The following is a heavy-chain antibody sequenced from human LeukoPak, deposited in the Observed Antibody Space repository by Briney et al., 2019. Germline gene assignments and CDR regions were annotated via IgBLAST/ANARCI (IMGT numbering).Heavy chain of an antibody. J-gene: IGHJ6*03. V-gene: IGHV4-4*07. CDR1: GGSISSYY. CDR2: IYTSGST. D-gene: IGHD2/OR15-2a*01. Sequence: PSETLSLTCTVSGGSISSYYWSWIRQPAGKGLEWIGRIYTSGSTNYNPSLKSRVTMSVDTSKNQFSLKLSSVTAADTAVYYCARESMTYHYYYMDVWGKGTTVTVSS. CDR3: ARESMTYHYYYMDV.